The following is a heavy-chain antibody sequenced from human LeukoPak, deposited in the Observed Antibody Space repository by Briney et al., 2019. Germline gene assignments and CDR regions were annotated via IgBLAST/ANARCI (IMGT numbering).Heavy chain of an antibody. J-gene: IGHJ2*01. CDR1: GYSISSGYY. V-gene: IGHV4-38-2*02. CDR2: IYHSGST. Sequence: PSETLSLTCTVSGYSISSGYYWGWIRQPPGKGLEWIGSIYHSGSTYYNPSLKSRVTISVDTSKNQFSLKLSSVTAADTAVYYCAGDFTVTDTPPFWYFDLWGRGTLVTVSS. D-gene: IGHD4-17*01. CDR3: AGDFTVTDTPPFWYFDL.